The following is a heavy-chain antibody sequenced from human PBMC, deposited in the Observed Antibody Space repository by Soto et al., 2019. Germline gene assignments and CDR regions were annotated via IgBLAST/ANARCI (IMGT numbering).Heavy chain of an antibody. D-gene: IGHD3-9*01. CDR1: GFTFSSYS. CDR2: ISSSSSYI. CDR3: ARSLYYDILTGYYSYYYGMDV. V-gene: IGHV3-21*01. J-gene: IGHJ6*02. Sequence: EVQLVESGGGLVKPGGSLRLSCAASGFTFSSYSMNWVRQAPGKGLEWVSSISSSSSYIYYADSVKGRFTISRDNAKNSLYLQMNSLRGEDTAVYYCARSLYYDILTGYYSYYYGMDVWGQGTTVTVSS.